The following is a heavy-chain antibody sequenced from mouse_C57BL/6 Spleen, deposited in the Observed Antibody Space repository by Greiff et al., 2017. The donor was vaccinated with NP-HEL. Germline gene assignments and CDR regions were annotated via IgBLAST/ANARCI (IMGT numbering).Heavy chain of an antibody. D-gene: IGHD2-3*01. Sequence: QVQLQQPGAELVMPGASVKLSCKASGYTFTSYWMHWVKQRPGQGLEWIGEIDPSDSYTNYNQKFKGKSTLTVDKSSSTAYMQLSSLTSEDSAVYYCARRGWLLQNYYAMDYWGQGTSVTVSS. J-gene: IGHJ4*01. V-gene: IGHV1-69*01. CDR3: ARRGWLLQNYYAMDY. CDR1: GYTFTSYW. CDR2: IDPSDSYT.